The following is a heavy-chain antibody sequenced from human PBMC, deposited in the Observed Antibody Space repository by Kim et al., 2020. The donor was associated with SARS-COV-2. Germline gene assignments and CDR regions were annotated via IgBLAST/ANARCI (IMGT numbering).Heavy chain of an antibody. Sequence: ASVKVSCKASGYTFTSYGISWVRQAPGQGLEWMGWISAYNGNTNYAQKLQGRVTMTTDTSTSTAYMELRSLRSDDTAVYYCAREPRDMIAAAGTFYYYYYGMDVWGQGTTVTVSS. D-gene: IGHD6-13*01. V-gene: IGHV1-18*01. CDR2: ISAYNGNT. CDR1: GYTFTSYG. CDR3: AREPRDMIAAAGTFYYYYYGMDV. J-gene: IGHJ6*02.